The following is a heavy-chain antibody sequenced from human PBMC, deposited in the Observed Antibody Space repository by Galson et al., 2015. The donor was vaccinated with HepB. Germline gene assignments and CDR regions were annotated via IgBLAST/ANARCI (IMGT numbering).Heavy chain of an antibody. CDR2: ISPYNRNT. J-gene: IGHJ5*02. CDR3: ARGALVAVVGATQNNWFDP. D-gene: IGHD2-15*01. CDR1: GYSFSSYS. Sequence: SVKVSCKASGYSFSSYSITWVRQAPGQGLEWMGWISPYNRNTNYSRKFQGRVILTTDIFTSTAYMEPRSLRSDDTAVYYCARGALVAVVGATQNNWFDPWGQGTLVTVSS. V-gene: IGHV1-18*01.